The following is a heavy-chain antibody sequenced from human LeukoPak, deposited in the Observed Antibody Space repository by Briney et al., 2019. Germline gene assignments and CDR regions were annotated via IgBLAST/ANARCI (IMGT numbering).Heavy chain of an antibody. CDR3: ARAKAVVAAYFDY. Sequence: GGSLRLSCAASGFTFSSYAMHWVRQAPGKGLEWVAVISYAGSNKYYADSVKGRFTISRDNSKNTLYLQMNSLRAEDTAVYYCARAKAVVAAYFDYWGQGTLVTVSS. V-gene: IGHV3-30-3*01. CDR2: ISYAGSNK. J-gene: IGHJ4*02. CDR1: GFTFSSYA. D-gene: IGHD2-15*01.